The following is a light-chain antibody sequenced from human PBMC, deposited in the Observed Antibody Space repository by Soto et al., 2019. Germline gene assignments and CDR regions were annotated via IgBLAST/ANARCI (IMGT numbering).Light chain of an antibody. CDR1: QSVSSGY. J-gene: IGKJ1*01. V-gene: IGKV3-20*01. Sequence: DIVLTQSPGTLSLSPGGGGTLSCRASQSVSSGYLAWYQQNPGQAPRLLIYDASSRATGIPDRFSGSGSGTDFTLTISRLDPEDFAVYYCQQYGGSPRTFGQGTKVDIK. CDR3: QQYGGSPRT. CDR2: DAS.